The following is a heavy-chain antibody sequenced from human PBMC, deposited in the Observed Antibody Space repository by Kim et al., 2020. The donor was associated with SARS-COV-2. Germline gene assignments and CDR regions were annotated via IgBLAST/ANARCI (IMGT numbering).Heavy chain of an antibody. Sequence: SETLYLTCTVSGGSISSYYWSWIRQPPGKGLEWIGYIYYSGSTNYNPSLKSRVTISVDTSKNQFSLKLSSVTAADTAVYYCARRGLVAVAGSPWFDPWGQGTLVTVSS. J-gene: IGHJ5*02. CDR1: GGSISSYY. CDR2: IYYSGST. D-gene: IGHD6-19*01. V-gene: IGHV4-59*08. CDR3: ARRGLVAVAGSPWFDP.